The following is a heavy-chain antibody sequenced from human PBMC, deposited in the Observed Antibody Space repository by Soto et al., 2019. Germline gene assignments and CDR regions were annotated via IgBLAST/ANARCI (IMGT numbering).Heavy chain of an antibody. Sequence: GGSLRLSCAASGFTFSSYSMNWVRQAPGKGLEWVSSISSSSSYIYYADSVKGRFTISRDNAKNSLYLQMNSLRAEDTAVYYCARDKGIAVAGDDYYYGMDVWGQGTTVTVSS. J-gene: IGHJ6*02. V-gene: IGHV3-21*01. CDR2: ISSSSSYI. CDR1: GFTFSSYS. CDR3: ARDKGIAVAGDDYYYGMDV. D-gene: IGHD6-19*01.